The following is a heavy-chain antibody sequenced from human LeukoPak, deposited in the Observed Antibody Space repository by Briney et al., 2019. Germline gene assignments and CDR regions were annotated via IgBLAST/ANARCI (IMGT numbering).Heavy chain of an antibody. CDR1: GFTFSSYW. D-gene: IGHD3-10*01. CDR2: IKRDGSEK. J-gene: IGHJ3*02. Sequence: GGSLRLSCAASGFTFSSYWLSWVRQAPGKGLEWVANIKRDGSEKYYVDSVKGRLTISRDNAENSLYLQMNSLRAEDTAVYYCARARDYGSGRANAFDIWGQGTMVTVSS. CDR3: ARARDYGSGRANAFDI. V-gene: IGHV3-7*05.